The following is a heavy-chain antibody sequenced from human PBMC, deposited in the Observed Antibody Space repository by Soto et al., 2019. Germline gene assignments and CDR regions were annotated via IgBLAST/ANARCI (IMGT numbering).Heavy chain of an antibody. Sequence: QLHLVQSGAVVKKPGASVTVSCSASGYPVTAYYMHWVRQAPGRGLEWMGGINPATGAAKYTQTFQGRVTMTRDTSTSTVFMELSGLTPEAPAVFYCARGGGVGVAGSAAFDMWGQGTLVTVSS. CDR2: INPATGAA. CDR1: GYPVTAYY. CDR3: ARGGGVGVAGSAAFDM. J-gene: IGHJ3*02. D-gene: IGHD3-3*01. V-gene: IGHV1-2*02.